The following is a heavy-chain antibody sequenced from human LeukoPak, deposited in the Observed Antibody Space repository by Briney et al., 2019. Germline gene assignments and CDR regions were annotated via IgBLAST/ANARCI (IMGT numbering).Heavy chain of an antibody. J-gene: IGHJ6*02. V-gene: IGHV1-69*04. CDR3: ARARGIAVAGTGYYYGMDV. D-gene: IGHD6-19*01. CDR2: IIPILGIA. Sequence: SVKVSCKASGYTFTSYAISWVRQAPGQGLEWMGRIIPILGIANYAQKFQGRVTITADKSTSTAYMELSSLRSEDTAVYYCARARGIAVAGTGYYYGMDVWGQGTTVTVSS. CDR1: GYTFTSYA.